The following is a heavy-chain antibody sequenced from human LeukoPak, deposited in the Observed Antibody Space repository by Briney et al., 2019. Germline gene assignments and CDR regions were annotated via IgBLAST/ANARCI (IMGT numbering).Heavy chain of an antibody. J-gene: IGHJ6*02. D-gene: IGHD6-19*01. Sequence: SETLSLTCTVSGGSISSYYWSWIRQPPGKGLEWIGYIYYSGSTNYNPSLKSRVTISVDTSKNQFSLKLSSVTAADTAVYYCARDHSSGWYANYYYYYGMDVWSQGTTVTVSS. CDR2: IYYSGST. V-gene: IGHV4-59*01. CDR3: ARDHSSGWYANYYYYYGMDV. CDR1: GGSISSYY.